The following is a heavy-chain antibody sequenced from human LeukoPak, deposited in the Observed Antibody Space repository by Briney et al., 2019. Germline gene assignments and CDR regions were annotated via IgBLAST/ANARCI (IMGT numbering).Heavy chain of an antibody. J-gene: IGHJ5*02. CDR3: MRLGIAARPVDWFDP. Sequence: SETLSLTCTVSGDSISRSTYYWGWIRQPPGKGLEWIGSVYYSGNTYYNPSLKSRVTISVETSKNQFSLKLTSVTAADTAAYYCMRLGIAARPVDWFDPWGQGTLVTVSS. CDR2: VYYSGNT. D-gene: IGHD6-6*01. CDR1: GDSISRSTYY. V-gene: IGHV4-39*01.